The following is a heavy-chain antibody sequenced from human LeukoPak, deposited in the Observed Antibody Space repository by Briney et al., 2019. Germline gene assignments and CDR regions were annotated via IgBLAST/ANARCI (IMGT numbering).Heavy chain of an antibody. V-gene: IGHV3-33*01. CDR1: GFTFSSYG. J-gene: IGHJ4*02. CDR3: ARDLTGYTKAFDY. D-gene: IGHD3-9*01. Sequence: GRSLRLSCAASGFTFSSYGMHWVRQAPGKGLEWVAVIWYDGSNKYYADSVKGRFTISRDNSKNTLYQQMNSLRAEDTAVYYCARDLTGYTKAFDYWGQGTLVTVSS. CDR2: IWYDGSNK.